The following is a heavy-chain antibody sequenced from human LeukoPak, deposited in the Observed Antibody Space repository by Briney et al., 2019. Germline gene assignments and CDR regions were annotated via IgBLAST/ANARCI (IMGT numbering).Heavy chain of an antibody. CDR3: ARDPYGDHTFDY. D-gene: IGHD4-17*01. CDR2: IIPIFGTA. V-gene: IGHV1-69*05. Sequence: ASVKVSCKASGGTFSSYAISWVRQAPGQGLEWMGGIIPIFGTANYAQKFQGRVTITTDESTSTAYMELSSLRSEDTAVYYCARDPYGDHTFDYWGQGTLVTVSS. J-gene: IGHJ4*02. CDR1: GGTFSSYA.